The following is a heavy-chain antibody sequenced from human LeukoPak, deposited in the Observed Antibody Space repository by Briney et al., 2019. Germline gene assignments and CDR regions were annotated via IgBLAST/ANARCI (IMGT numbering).Heavy chain of an antibody. J-gene: IGHJ4*02. CDR3: ARVFRGYTYGGFDY. CDR1: GYTFTSYY. V-gene: IGHV1-2*02. CDR2: INPNSGGT. D-gene: IGHD5-18*01. Sequence: EASVKVSCKASGYTFTSYYMHWVRQAPGQGFEWMGWINPNSGGTNYAQKFQGRVTMTRDTSISTAYMELSSLRSDDTAMYYCARVFRGYTYGGFDYWGQGTLVTVSS.